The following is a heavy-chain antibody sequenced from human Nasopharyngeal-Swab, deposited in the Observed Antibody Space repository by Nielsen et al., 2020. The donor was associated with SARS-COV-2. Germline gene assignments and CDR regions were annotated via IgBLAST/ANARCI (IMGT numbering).Heavy chain of an antibody. CDR1: GDSVSSNTAA. Sequence: SQTLSLTCAISGDSVSSNTAAWSWIRQSPSRGLEWLGRTWYRSKWHYDYAESVKSRITINPDTTKNQFYLQLNSVTPEDMAVYYCARGSQGTRWSWGQGTLVTVSS. J-gene: IGHJ5*02. CDR2: TWYRSKWHY. D-gene: IGHD2-15*01. CDR3: ARGSQGTRWS. V-gene: IGHV6-1*01.